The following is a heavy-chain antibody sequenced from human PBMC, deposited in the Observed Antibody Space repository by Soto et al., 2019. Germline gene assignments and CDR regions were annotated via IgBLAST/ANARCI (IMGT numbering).Heavy chain of an antibody. CDR3: ARGPNPYYYDSSGYRGAFDI. Sequence: QVQLVHSGAEVKKPGASVKVSCKASGYTFTGYYMHWVRQAPGQGLEWMGWINPNSGGTNYAQKFQGWVTMTRDTSISTAYKELSRLRSDDTAVYYCARGPNPYYYDSSGYRGAFDIWGQGTMVTVSS. CDR1: GYTFTGYY. CDR2: INPNSGGT. J-gene: IGHJ3*02. D-gene: IGHD3-22*01. V-gene: IGHV1-2*04.